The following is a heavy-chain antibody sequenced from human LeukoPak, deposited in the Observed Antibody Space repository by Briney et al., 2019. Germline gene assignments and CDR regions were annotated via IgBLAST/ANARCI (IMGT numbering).Heavy chain of an antibody. J-gene: IGHJ6*04. CDR3: AELGITMIGGV. CDR2: ISRSTTYI. CDR1: GFTFSSYS. D-gene: IGHD3-10*02. V-gene: IGHV3-21*01. Sequence: GGSLRLSCAASGFTFSSYSMHWVRQAPGKGLEWVSSISRSTTYIYYADSLKGRFTISRDNAKNSLYLQMNSLRAEDTAVYYCAELGITMIGGVWGKGTTVTISS.